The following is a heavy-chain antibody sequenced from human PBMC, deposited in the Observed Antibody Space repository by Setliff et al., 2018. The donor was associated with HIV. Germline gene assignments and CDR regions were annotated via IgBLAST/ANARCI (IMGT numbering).Heavy chain of an antibody. V-gene: IGHV4-34*01. Sequence: SETLSLTCAVYGGSFSGHSWTWIRQPPGKGLEWIGEINRSGSANYNRSLKSRVTISRDMSQNQFSLKVNSVTAADTAIYYCARGGPAVAYAVDVWGQGTTVTVSS. D-gene: IGHD5-12*01. CDR2: INRSGSA. CDR3: ARGGPAVAYAVDV. CDR1: GGSFSGHS. J-gene: IGHJ6*02.